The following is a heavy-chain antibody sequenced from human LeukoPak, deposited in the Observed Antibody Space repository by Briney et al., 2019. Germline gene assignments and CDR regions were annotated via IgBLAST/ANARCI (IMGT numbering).Heavy chain of an antibody. CDR1: GGSISSGDYY. D-gene: IGHD1-26*01. CDR2: IYYSGST. CDR3: ARASLGATSFDY. Sequence: PSQTLSLTCTVSGGSISSGDYYWSWIRQPPGKGLEWIGYIYYSGSTYYNPSLKSRVTISVDTSKNQFSLKLSSVTAADTAVYYCARASLGATSFDYWGQGTLVTVSS. J-gene: IGHJ4*02. V-gene: IGHV4-30-4*08.